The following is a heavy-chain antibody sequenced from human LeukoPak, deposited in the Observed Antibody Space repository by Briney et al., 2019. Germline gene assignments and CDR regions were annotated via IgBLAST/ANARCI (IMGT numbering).Heavy chain of an antibody. CDR1: GGSISSYY. V-gene: IGHV4-4*07. Sequence: SETLSLTCTVSGGSISSYYWSWIRQPAGKGLEWIGRIYTSGSTNYNPSLKSRVTMSVDTSKNQFSLKLSSVTAADTAVYYCARDGCSGGSCPYYYYYGMDVWGQGTTVTVSS. D-gene: IGHD2-15*01. CDR3: ARDGCSGGSCPYYYYYGMDV. J-gene: IGHJ6*02. CDR2: IYTSGST.